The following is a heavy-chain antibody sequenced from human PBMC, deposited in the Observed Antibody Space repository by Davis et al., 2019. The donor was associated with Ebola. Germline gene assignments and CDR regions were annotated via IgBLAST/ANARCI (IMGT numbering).Heavy chain of an antibody. D-gene: IGHD6-25*01. CDR1: GFTFNNYA. Sequence: ESLKISCIASGFTFNNYAMNWVRQAPGKGLEWVSSIGGDSFGTAYADSVKGRFTISRDSSKNTLYLQMNNLRADDTAVYYCTKDVRGFNRPVDCWGQGTLVTVSS. CDR2: IGGDSFGT. J-gene: IGHJ4*02. V-gene: IGHV3-23*01. CDR3: TKDVRGFNRPVDC.